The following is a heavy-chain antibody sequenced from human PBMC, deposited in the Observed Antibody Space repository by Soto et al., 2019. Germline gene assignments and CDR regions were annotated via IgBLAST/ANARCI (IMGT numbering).Heavy chain of an antibody. J-gene: IGHJ3*02. V-gene: IGHV3-23*01. CDR3: AKDLGSFGEFDAFDI. CDR2: ISGSGGST. Sequence: EVQLLESGGGLVQPGGSLRLSCAASGFTFSSYAMSWVRQAPGKGLEWVSAISGSGGSTYYADSVKGRFTISRDNSKHTLYLQMHSLRAEDTAVYYCAKDLGSFGEFDAFDIWGQGTMVTVSS. CDR1: GFTFSSYA. D-gene: IGHD3-10*01.